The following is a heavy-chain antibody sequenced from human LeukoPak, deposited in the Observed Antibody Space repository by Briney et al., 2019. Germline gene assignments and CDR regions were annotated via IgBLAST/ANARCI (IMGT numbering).Heavy chain of an antibody. CDR1: GGSISSGGYY. V-gene: IGHV4-61*08. Sequence: PSETLSLTCTVSGGSISSGGYYWSWIRQHPGKGLEWIGYIYYSGSTNYNPSLKSRVTISVDTSKNQFSLKLSSVTAADTAVYYCARAKGSYRPYYFDYWGQGTLVTVSS. CDR3: ARAKGSYRPYYFDY. D-gene: IGHD3-16*02. CDR2: IYYSGST. J-gene: IGHJ4*02.